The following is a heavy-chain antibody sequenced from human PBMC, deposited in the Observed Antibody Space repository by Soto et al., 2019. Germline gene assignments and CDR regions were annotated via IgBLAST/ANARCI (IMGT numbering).Heavy chain of an antibody. CDR3: AQMWFAESWHGMDV. J-gene: IGHJ6*02. V-gene: IGHV1-69*02. Sequence: QLVQSGAEVKRPGSSVKVSCKASGGDFLSCTISWVRQVPGQGPEWMGTIIPIVDVAKNAQKFQGRVAITADKATSAVYIELRSLRADATAVYFCAQMWFAESWHGMDVWGQGTTLTVSS. D-gene: IGHD3-10*01. CDR2: IIPIVDVA. CDR1: GGDFLSCT.